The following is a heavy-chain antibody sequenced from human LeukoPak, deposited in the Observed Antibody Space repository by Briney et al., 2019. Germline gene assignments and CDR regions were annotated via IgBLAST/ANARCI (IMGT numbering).Heavy chain of an antibody. Sequence: GGSLRLSCAASGFTFSSYSMNWVRQAPGKGLEWVSYISDSSSIYYADPVKGRFTISRDNANTSLYLQMNSLRAEDTAVYYCARVCRDGYNGYYYYYYYMDVWGKGTTVTVSS. CDR1: GFTFSSYS. CDR3: ARVCRDGYNGYYYYYYYMDV. J-gene: IGHJ6*03. CDR2: ISDSSSI. V-gene: IGHV3-48*04. D-gene: IGHD5-24*01.